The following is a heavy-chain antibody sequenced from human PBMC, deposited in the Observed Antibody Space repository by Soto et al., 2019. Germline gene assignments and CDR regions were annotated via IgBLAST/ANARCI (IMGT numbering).Heavy chain of an antibody. CDR3: MLRDYIWWSYRQTEAFDI. CDR2: ISSSSSYI. J-gene: IGHJ3*02. CDR1: GFTFSSYS. V-gene: IGHV3-21*01. Sequence: EVQLVESGGGLVKPGGSLRLSCAASGFTFSSYSMNWVRQAPGKGLEWVSSISSSSSYIYYADSVKGRFTITRDNAKNSRYLEMNSLRAEDTAVYYCMLRDYIWWSYRQTEAFDIWGQGAMVTVSS. D-gene: IGHD3-16*02.